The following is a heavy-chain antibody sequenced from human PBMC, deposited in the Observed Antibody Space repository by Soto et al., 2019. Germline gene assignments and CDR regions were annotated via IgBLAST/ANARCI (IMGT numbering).Heavy chain of an antibody. Sequence: SETLSLTCTVSGGSISGYYWSWIRQPPGKGLEWIGYIYYSGSTNYNPSLKSRVTISVDTSKNQFSLKLSSVTAADTAVYYCATLPYLRFWGQGTLVTVSS. CDR2: IYYSGST. CDR3: ATLPYLRF. V-gene: IGHV4-59*08. D-gene: IGHD3-3*01. CDR1: GGSISGYY. J-gene: IGHJ4*02.